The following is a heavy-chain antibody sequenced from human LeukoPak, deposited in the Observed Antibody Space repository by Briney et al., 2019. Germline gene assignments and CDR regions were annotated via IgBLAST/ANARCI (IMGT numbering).Heavy chain of an antibody. J-gene: IGHJ4*02. CDR3: ARNVAAAGSGDYFDY. CDR1: GYSFTSFW. Sequence: GESLKISCKGSGYSFTSFWIGWVRQMPGKGLEWMGIIYPGDSDTRYSPSFQGQVTISADKSISTAYLQWSSLKASDTAMYYCARNVAAAGSGDYFDYWGQGTLVTVSS. CDR2: IYPGDSDT. D-gene: IGHD6-13*01. V-gene: IGHV5-51*01.